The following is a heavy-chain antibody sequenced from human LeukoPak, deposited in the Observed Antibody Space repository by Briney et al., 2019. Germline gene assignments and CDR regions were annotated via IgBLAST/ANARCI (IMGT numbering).Heavy chain of an antibody. CDR2: IYYSGST. CDR1: GGSISSISSNNYH. CDR3: AREMGVVTAHGIDV. D-gene: IGHD4-23*01. V-gene: IGHV4-39*02. Sequence: SETLSLTCIVSGGSISSISSNNYHWGWIRQPPGKGLEWIGSIYYSGSTYYNPSLKSRVTISVDTSKNQFSLKPSSVTAADTALYYCAREMGVVTAHGIDVWGQGTTVTVSS. J-gene: IGHJ6*02.